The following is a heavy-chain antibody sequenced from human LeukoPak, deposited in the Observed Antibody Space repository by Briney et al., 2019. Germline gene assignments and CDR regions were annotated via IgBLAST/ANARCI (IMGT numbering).Heavy chain of an antibody. J-gene: IGHJ4*02. CDR1: GFTFSSYA. D-gene: IGHD1-20*01. CDR2: ISGSGGST. V-gene: IGHV3-23*01. CDR3: AKESSFTPLRITFDY. Sequence: GGSLRLSCAASGFTFSSYAMSWVRQAPGKGLEWVSGISGSGGSTYYADSVKGRFTISRDNSKNTLYLQMNSLRAEDTAVYYCAKESSFTPLRITFDYWGQGTLVTVSS.